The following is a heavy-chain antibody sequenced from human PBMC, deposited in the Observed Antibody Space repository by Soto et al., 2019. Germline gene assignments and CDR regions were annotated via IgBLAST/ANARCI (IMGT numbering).Heavy chain of an antibody. CDR3: ARVPTGYGGNSTYWYFDL. V-gene: IGHV1-69*01. Sequence: QVQLVQSGAEVKKPGSSVKVSCKASGGTFSSYAISWVRQAPGQGLEWMGGIIPIFGTANYAQKFQGRVTITADESTSTAYMELSSLRSEDTAVYYCARVPTGYGGNSTYWYFDLWGRGTLVTVSS. CDR1: GGTFSSYA. J-gene: IGHJ2*01. CDR2: IIPIFGTA. D-gene: IGHD4-17*01.